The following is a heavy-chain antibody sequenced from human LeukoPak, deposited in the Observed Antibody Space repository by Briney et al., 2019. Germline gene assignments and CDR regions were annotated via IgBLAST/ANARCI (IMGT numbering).Heavy chain of an antibody. CDR1: DASISRYY. Sequence: PSETLSLTCTVSDASISRYYWSWIRQSPGKGLEWIGYIYNSETTNYNPSLKSRVAMSLYTSKSQFSLRLRSVTAADTALYFCAGGGYCSSSSCFAPLFDWWGRGTLVTVSS. CDR3: AGGGYCSSSSCFAPLFDW. J-gene: IGHJ4*02. V-gene: IGHV4-59*01. D-gene: IGHD2-2*01. CDR2: IYNSETT.